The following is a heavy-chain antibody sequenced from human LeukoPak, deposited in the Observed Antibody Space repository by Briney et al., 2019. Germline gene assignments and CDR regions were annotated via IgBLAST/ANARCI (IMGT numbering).Heavy chain of an antibody. V-gene: IGHV4-38-2*02. D-gene: IGHD5-12*01. CDR1: GYSISSGYY. J-gene: IGHJ4*02. CDR3: ARGASSGYDHHFDY. Sequence: PSETLSLTCIVSGYSISSGYYWGWIRQPPGKGLEWIGSIYHSGSTYYNPSLKSRVTISVDTSKNQFSLKLSSVTAADTAVYYCARGASSGYDHHFDYWGQGTLVTVSS. CDR2: IYHSGST.